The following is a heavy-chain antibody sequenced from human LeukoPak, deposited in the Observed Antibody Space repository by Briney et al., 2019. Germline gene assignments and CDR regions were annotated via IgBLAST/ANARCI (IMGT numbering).Heavy chain of an antibody. CDR3: AREGDDYGVI. Sequence: SETLSLTCTVSGGSISSSSYYWGWIRQPPGKGLEWIGSIYYSGSTYYNPSLKSRVTISVDTSKNQFSLKLSSVTAADTAVYYCAREGDDYGVIWGQGTLVTVSS. CDR1: GGSISSSSYY. J-gene: IGHJ4*02. CDR2: IYYSGST. D-gene: IGHD4-17*01. V-gene: IGHV4-39*02.